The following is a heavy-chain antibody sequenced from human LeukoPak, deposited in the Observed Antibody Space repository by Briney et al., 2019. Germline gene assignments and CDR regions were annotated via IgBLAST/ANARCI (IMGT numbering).Heavy chain of an antibody. CDR2: INSDGSST. Sequence: PGGSLRLSCAASGFTFSSYWMHWVRQAPGKGLVWVSRINSDGSSTSYADSVKGRFTISRDNAKNTLYLQMNRLRDEDTAVYYCARDQGWLQFDYWGQGALVTVSS. J-gene: IGHJ4*02. CDR3: ARDQGWLQFDY. D-gene: IGHD5-24*01. V-gene: IGHV3-74*01. CDR1: GFTFSSYW.